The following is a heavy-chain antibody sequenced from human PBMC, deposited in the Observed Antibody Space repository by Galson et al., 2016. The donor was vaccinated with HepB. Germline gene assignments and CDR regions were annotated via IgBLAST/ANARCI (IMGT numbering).Heavy chain of an antibody. D-gene: IGHD5-24*01. CDR3: ARDGDAYNFDY. J-gene: IGHJ4*02. CDR1: GFTFSSYW. V-gene: IGHV3-74*01. Sequence: SLRLSCAASGFTFSSYWMHWVRQAPGKGLVWVSRIKSDESWKNYADSVKGRFTISRDNAKNTLYLQMNSLRAEDTAVYYCARDGDAYNFDYWGQGTLVTVSP. CDR2: IKSDESWK.